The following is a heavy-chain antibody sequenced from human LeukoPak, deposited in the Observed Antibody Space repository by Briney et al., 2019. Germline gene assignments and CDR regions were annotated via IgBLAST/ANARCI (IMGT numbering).Heavy chain of an antibody. Sequence: ASVKVSCKASGYTFTGYYMHWVRQAPGQGLEWMGRINPNSGGTNYAQKSQGRVTMTRDTSISTAYMELSRLRSDDTAVYYCARDYYDSSGYVGQIHYRFDIWGQGTMVTVSS. D-gene: IGHD3-22*01. V-gene: IGHV1-2*06. CDR2: INPNSGGT. CDR1: GYTFTGYY. J-gene: IGHJ3*02. CDR3: ARDYYDSSGYVGQIHYRFDI.